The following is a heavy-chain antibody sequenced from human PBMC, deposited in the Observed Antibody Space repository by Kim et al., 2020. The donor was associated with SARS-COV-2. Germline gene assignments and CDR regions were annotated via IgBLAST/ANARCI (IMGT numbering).Heavy chain of an antibody. CDR3: ARDREDYYDSSGYGYFDY. CDR1: GGSISSGGYY. Sequence: SETLSLTCTVPGGSISSGGYYWSWIRQHPGKGREWIGYIYYSGSTYYNPSLKSRVTISVDTSKNQFSLKLSSVTAADTAVYYCARDREDYYDSSGYGYFDYWGQGTLVTVSS. V-gene: IGHV4-31*03. CDR2: IYYSGST. D-gene: IGHD3-22*01. J-gene: IGHJ4*02.